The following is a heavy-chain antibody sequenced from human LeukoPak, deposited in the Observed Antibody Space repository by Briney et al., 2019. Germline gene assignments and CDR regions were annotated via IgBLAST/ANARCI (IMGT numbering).Heavy chain of an antibody. CDR1: GFTFSSYD. CDR2: IGTAGDT. CDR3: ARGSAMVLRRGRRPYYFDY. Sequence: GGSLRLSCAASGFTFSSYDMHWVRQATGKGLEWVSAIGTAGDTYYPGSVKGRFTISRENAKNSLYLQMNSLRAEDTAVYYCARGSAMVLRRGRRPYYFDYWGQGTLVTVSS. V-gene: IGHV3-13*01. J-gene: IGHJ4*02. D-gene: IGHD5-18*01.